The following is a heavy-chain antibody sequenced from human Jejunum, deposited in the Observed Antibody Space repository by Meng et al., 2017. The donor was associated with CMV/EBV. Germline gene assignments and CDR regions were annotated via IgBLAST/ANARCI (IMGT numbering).Heavy chain of an antibody. CDR3: AKDDPVASN. Sequence: SCVASGFSFSTYGMHWVRQTPGKGLEWVAFIRNDESDKFYGDSVKGRFTISRDSSKNSLYLQMNNLRTDDTAVYYCAKDDPVASNWGQGTLVTVSS. D-gene: IGHD4-23*01. CDR1: GFSFSTYG. CDR2: IRNDESDK. V-gene: IGHV3-30*02. J-gene: IGHJ4*02.